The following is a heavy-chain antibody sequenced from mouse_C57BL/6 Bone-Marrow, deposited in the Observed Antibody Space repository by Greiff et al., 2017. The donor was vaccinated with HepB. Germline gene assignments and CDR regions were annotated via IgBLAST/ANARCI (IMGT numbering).Heavy chain of an antibody. CDR1: GYAFSSSW. Sequence: QVQLKESGPELVKPGASVKISCKASGYAFSSSWMNWVKQRPGKGLEWIGRIYPGDGDTNYNGKFKGKATLTADKSSSTAYMQLSSLTSEDSAVYFCARYRIDDYSPMDYWGQGTSVTVSS. CDR3: ARYRIDDYSPMDY. D-gene: IGHD2-4*01. J-gene: IGHJ4*01. V-gene: IGHV1-82*01. CDR2: IYPGDGDT.